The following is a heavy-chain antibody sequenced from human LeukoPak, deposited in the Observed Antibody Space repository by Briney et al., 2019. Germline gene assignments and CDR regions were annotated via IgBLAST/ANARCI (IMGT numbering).Heavy chain of an antibody. CDR3: AKVANYGSGSYFDY. Sequence: GGSLRLSCAASGFTFSAYAMHWVRQTPGKGLEWVAMISYDGSNKYYTDSVKGRFTISRDNSKSTLYLQMNSLRAEDTAVYYCAKVANYGSGSYFDYWGQGTLVTVSS. D-gene: IGHD3-10*01. J-gene: IGHJ4*02. CDR1: GFTFSAYA. V-gene: IGHV3-30-3*01. CDR2: ISYDGSNK.